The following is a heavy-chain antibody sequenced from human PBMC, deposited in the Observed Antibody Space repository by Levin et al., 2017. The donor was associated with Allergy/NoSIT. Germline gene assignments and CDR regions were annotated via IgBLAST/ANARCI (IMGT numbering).Heavy chain of an antibody. CDR1: GPNFTAFY. Sequence: PGGSLRLSCKASGPNFTAFYIHWVRQAPGQGLEWMGWVNPNNGDTNYAQKFQGRVMMTRDTSVNTVYMELSRLTSDDTAVYYCAALLHGTFDYWGQGTLVTVSS. D-gene: IGHD1-1*01. CDR3: AALLHGTFDY. V-gene: IGHV1-2*02. J-gene: IGHJ4*02. CDR2: VNPNNGDT.